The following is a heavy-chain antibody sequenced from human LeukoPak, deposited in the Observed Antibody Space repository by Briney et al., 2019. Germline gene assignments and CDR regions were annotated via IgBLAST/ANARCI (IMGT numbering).Heavy chain of an antibody. J-gene: IGHJ5*02. CDR2: IHGSGEPT. Sequence: GGSPRLSCLASGFTFDDYVMTWVRQAAGKRLEWISSIHGSGEPTYYADSVKGRFTISRDNSKNTLYLEMNTLRVEDTALYYCARHPTGYPNWFDAWGQGTLVAVSS. CDR3: ARHPTGYPNWFDA. D-gene: IGHD5-18*01. CDR1: GFTFDDYV. V-gene: IGHV3-23*01.